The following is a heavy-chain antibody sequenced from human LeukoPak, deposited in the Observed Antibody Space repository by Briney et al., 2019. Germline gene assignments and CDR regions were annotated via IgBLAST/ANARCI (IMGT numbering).Heavy chain of an antibody. V-gene: IGHV5-51*01. CDR3: ARIWLRAFDI. J-gene: IGHJ3*02. CDR1: GYSFTNYW. CDR2: IYPDDSDA. Sequence: GESLQISCKGSGYSFTNYWIAWVRQMPGKGLEWMGIIYPDDSDARYSPSFQGQVTISADKSISTAYLQRSSLKASDTAMYYCARIWLRAFDIWGQGTMVTVPS. D-gene: IGHD3-16*01.